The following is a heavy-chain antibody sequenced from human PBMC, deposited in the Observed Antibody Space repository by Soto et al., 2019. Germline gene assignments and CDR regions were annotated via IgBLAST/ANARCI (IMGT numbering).Heavy chain of an antibody. D-gene: IGHD5-12*01. CDR1: GYRFTSYW. J-gene: IGHJ6*02. Sequence: GESLKISCKGSGYRFTSYWIGWVRQMPGKGLEWMGIIYPGDSDTRYSPSFQGQVTISADKSISTAYLQWISLKASDTAMYYCARPGTIKGDYYYGMDVWGQGTTVTVSS. CDR2: IYPGDSDT. CDR3: ARPGTIKGDYYYGMDV. V-gene: IGHV5-51*01.